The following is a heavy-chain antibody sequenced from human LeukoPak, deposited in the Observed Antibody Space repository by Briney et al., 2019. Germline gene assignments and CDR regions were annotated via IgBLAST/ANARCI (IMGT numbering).Heavy chain of an antibody. CDR2: IYYSGST. V-gene: IGHV4-31*03. D-gene: IGHD3-22*01. CDR1: GGSVSSDNYY. J-gene: IGHJ4*02. CDR3: ARDRYFYDSSGYYYYFDY. Sequence: SETLSLTCTVSGGSVSSDNYYWSWIRQHPGKGLEWIGYIYYSGSTYYNPSLKSRVTISVDTSKNQFSLKLSSVTAADTAVYYCARDRYFYDSSGYYYYFDYWGQGTLVTVSS.